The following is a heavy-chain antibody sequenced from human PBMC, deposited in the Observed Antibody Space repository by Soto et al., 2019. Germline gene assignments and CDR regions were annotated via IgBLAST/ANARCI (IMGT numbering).Heavy chain of an antibody. J-gene: IGHJ4*02. Sequence: SETLSLTCTFSGGSISISRYYWGWIRQPPGKGLEWIGRIYYSGSTYYNPSLKSRVTISVDTSKNQFSLKLSSLRSEDTAVYYCAGSAVAGHRGSLDYWGQGTLVTVSS. D-gene: IGHD6-19*01. V-gene: IGHV4-39*07. CDR2: IYYSGST. CDR3: AGSAVAGHRGSLDY. CDR1: GGSISISRYY.